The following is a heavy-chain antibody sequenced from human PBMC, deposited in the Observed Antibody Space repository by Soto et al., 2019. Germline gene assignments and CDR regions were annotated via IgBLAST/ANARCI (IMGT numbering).Heavy chain of an antibody. V-gene: IGHV5-51*01. D-gene: IGHD3-16*01. J-gene: IGHJ4*02. CDR2: IYPGESDT. CDR3: AVLGEEDGYY. CDR1: GYRVTSYW. Sequence: GESLKISCKGSGYRVTSYWIGWVRQIPGKGLEWMRIIYPGESDTRYSPSFQGQVTISAAKSISTDTMQCSSLKGSDTAMNYSAVLGEEDGYYWGQGTVVTVSS.